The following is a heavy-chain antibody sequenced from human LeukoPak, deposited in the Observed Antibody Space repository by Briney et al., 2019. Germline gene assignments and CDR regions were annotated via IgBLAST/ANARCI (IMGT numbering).Heavy chain of an antibody. J-gene: IGHJ6*02. CDR3: AKDPNYVYYYGMDV. Sequence: PGGSLRLSCAASGFTFSSYAMSWVRQAPGKGLEWVSAFSGSGGSTYYADSVKGRFTISRDNSKNTLYLQMNSLRAEDTAVYYCAKDPNYVYYYGMDVWGQGTTVTVSS. CDR1: GFTFSSYA. D-gene: IGHD1-7*01. CDR2: FSGSGGST. V-gene: IGHV3-23*01.